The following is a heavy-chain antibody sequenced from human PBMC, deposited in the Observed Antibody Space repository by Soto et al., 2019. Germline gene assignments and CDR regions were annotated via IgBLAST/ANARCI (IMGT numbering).Heavy chain of an antibody. CDR1: GGTFSSYA. Sequence: SVKVSCKASGGTFSSYAISWVRQAPGQGLEWMGGIIPIFGTANYAQKFQGRVTITADESTSTAYMELSSLRSEDTAVYYCASGSYIGYYYYYYGMDVWGQGTTVTVSS. CDR3: ASGSYIGYYYYYYGMDV. CDR2: IIPIFGTA. V-gene: IGHV1-69*13. J-gene: IGHJ6*02. D-gene: IGHD3-10*01.